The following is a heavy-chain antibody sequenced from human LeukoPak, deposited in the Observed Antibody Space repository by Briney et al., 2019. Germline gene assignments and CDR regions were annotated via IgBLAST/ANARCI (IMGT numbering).Heavy chain of an antibody. CDR1: GYTFTGYY. Sequence: ASVKVSCKASGYTFTGYYMHWVRQAPGQGLEWMGWINPNSGGTNYAQKFQGRVTMTRDTSISTAYMELSRLRSDDTAVYYCARSIVVVPADFDYWGQGTLVTVSS. CDR2: INPNSGGT. D-gene: IGHD2-2*01. CDR3: ARSIVVVPADFDY. J-gene: IGHJ4*02. V-gene: IGHV1-2*02.